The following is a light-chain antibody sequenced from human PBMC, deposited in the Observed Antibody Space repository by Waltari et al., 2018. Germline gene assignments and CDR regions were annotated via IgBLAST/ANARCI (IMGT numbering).Light chain of an antibody. CDR3: SSYAGSNAVI. V-gene: IGLV2-8*01. Sequence: QSALTQPPSASGSPGQSLTISCTGTSSDVGGYNSVSWYQQHPGKAPKLMIYEVSKRPSGVPDRFSGSKSGNTASLTVSGLQAEDEADFYCSSYAGSNAVIFGGGTKLTVL. J-gene: IGLJ2*01. CDR1: SSDVGGYNS. CDR2: EVS.